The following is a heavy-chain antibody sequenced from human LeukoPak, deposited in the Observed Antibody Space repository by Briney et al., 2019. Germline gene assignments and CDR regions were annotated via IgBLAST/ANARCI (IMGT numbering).Heavy chain of an antibody. CDR3: ARKAHNSGDFDI. V-gene: IGHV4-59*08. CDR2: IFYSGNT. J-gene: IGHJ3*02. D-gene: IGHD4-17*01. CDR1: GGSISPYY. Sequence: PSETLSLTCTVSGGSISPYYWSWIRQPPGKGLEWIGYIFYSGNTNYNPSLKSRVTISVDTSKNQFSLKLTSVTAADTAVYYCARKAHNSGDFDIWGQGTMVTVSS.